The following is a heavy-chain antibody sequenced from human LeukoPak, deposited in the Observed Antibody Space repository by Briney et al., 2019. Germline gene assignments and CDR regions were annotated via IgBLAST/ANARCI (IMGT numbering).Heavy chain of an antibody. Sequence: ASVKVSCKASGYTFTSYGIRWVRQAPGQGLEWMGWISAYNGNTNYAQKLQGRVTMTTDTSTSTAYMELRSLRSDDTAVYYCARDSADSSGYYPIDYWGQGTLVTVSP. CDR3: ARDSADSSGYYPIDY. V-gene: IGHV1-18*01. J-gene: IGHJ4*02. D-gene: IGHD3-22*01. CDR2: ISAYNGNT. CDR1: GYTFTSYG.